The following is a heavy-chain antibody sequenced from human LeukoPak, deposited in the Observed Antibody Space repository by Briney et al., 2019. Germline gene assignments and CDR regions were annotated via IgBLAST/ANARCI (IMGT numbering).Heavy chain of an antibody. CDR2: IIPIFGTA. V-gene: IGHV1-69*13. Sequence: GASVKVSCKASGGTFSSYAISWVRQAPGQGLEWMGGIIPIFGTANYAQKFQGRVTITADESTSTAYMELSSLRSEDTAVYYCARGNTYYYDSSGYYIFDYWGQGTLVTVSS. CDR3: ARGNTYYYDSSGYYIFDY. CDR1: GGTFSSYA. J-gene: IGHJ4*02. D-gene: IGHD3-22*01.